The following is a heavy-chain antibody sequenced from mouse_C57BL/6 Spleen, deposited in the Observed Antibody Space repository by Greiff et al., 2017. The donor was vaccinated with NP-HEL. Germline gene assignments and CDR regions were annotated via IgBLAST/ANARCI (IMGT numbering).Heavy chain of an antibody. CDR1: GYTFTSYW. Sequence: VQLQQPGAELVRPGTSVKLSCKASGYTFTSYWMHWVKQRPGQGLEWIGVIDPSDSYTNYNQKFKGKATLTVDTSSSTAYMQLSSLTSEDSAVYYCARPPLYYGSSYWYFDVWGTGTTVTVSS. CDR3: ARPPLYYGSSYWYFDV. CDR2: IDPSDSYT. D-gene: IGHD1-1*01. J-gene: IGHJ1*03. V-gene: IGHV1-59*01.